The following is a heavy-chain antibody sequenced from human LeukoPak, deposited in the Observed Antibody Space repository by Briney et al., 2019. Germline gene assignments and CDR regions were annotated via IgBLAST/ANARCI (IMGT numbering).Heavy chain of an antibody. CDR1: GFTFNNYA. J-gene: IGHJ4*02. CDR3: AKGSYYDSSGSFYFDY. V-gene: IGHV3-23*01. Sequence: GGSLRLSCAVSGFTFNNYAMNWVRQAPGKGLEWFSGISDSGGSTFYADSVKGRFTISRDNSKNTLYLPMNSLRAEDTAVYYCAKGSYYDSSGSFYFDYWGQGTLVTVSS. D-gene: IGHD3-22*01. CDR2: ISDSGGST.